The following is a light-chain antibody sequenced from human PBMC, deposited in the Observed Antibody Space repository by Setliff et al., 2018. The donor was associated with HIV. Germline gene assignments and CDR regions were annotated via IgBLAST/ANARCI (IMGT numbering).Light chain of an antibody. CDR3: SSYTTSSTLYV. CDR2: DVI. Sequence: QSALTQPASVSGSPGQSITISCTGISSDVGGYYSVSWYQQHPGKAPKLMIYDVINRPSGVSNRFSGSRSGNTASLTISGLQFEDEADYYCSSYTTSSTLYVFGPGTKVTVL. J-gene: IGLJ1*01. CDR1: SSDVGGYYS. V-gene: IGLV2-14*03.